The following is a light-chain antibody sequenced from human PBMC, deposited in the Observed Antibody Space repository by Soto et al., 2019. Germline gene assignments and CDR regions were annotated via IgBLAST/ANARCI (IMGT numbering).Light chain of an antibody. CDR3: QQYNNWRT. V-gene: IGKV3-15*01. Sequence: EIVMTQSPATLSVSPGERATLSCRASQSVSSNLAWYQQKPGQPPRLLIHGASTRATGIPARFSGSGSGTEFTLTIYGLQSEDSAVYYCQQYNNWRTFGQGTKV. J-gene: IGKJ1*01. CDR2: GAS. CDR1: QSVSSN.